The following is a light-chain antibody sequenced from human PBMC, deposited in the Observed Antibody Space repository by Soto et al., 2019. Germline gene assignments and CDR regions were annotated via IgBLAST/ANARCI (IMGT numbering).Light chain of an antibody. Sequence: EIVLTQSPGTLSLSPGERATLSCRASQSVSSSYLAWYQQKPGQAPRLLIYGASSRATGIPDRFSGSGSGTDFTTTISRLEPEDFEVYYCQQYGSSFTFGQGTRLEIK. V-gene: IGKV3-20*01. CDR1: QSVSSSY. CDR3: QQYGSSFT. J-gene: IGKJ5*01. CDR2: GAS.